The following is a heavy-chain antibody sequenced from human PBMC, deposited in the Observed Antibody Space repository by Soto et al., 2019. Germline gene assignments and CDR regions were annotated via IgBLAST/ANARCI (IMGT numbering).Heavy chain of an antibody. Sequence: QMQLVQSGPEVKKPGTSVKVSCKASGFTFTSSAVQWVRQARGQHLEWIGWIVVGSGNTNYAQKFQERVTITRDMSPSTADMELSSLISADTAVYYFAANGRLGIYWGRYYFYGMEVWGQGTTLTVSS. D-gene: IGHD7-27*01. V-gene: IGHV1-58*01. J-gene: IGHJ6*02. CDR1: GFTFTSSA. CDR3: AANGRLGIYWGRYYFYGMEV. CDR2: IVVGSGNT.